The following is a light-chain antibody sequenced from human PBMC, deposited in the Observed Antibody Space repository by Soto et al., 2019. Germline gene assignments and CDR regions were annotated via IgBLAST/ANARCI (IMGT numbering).Light chain of an antibody. CDR1: QSVSSY. J-gene: IGKJ2*01. V-gene: IGKV3-11*01. CDR3: QKRSNCPRI. CDR2: DAS. Sequence: EIVLTQSPATLSLSPGERATLSCRASQSVSSYLAWYQQKPGQAPRLLIYDASNRATGIPARFSGSGSGTAFPPPISSLGPEDFAVYYCQKRSNCPRIFGQGPKLEIK.